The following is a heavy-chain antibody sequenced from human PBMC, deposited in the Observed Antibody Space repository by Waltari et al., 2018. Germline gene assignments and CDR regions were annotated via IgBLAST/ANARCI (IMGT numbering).Heavy chain of an antibody. D-gene: IGHD3-10*01. CDR1: GGSRRSYY. CDR2: IYYSGST. V-gene: IGHV4-59*01. J-gene: IGHJ5*02. Sequence: QVQLQESGPGLVKPSETLSLTCTVSGGSRRSYYWSWIRQPPGKGLGWIGYIYYSGSTNYNPSLKSRVTISVDTSKNQFSLKLSAVTAADTAVYYCARTWFGELYFWFDPWGQGTLVTVSS. CDR3: ARTWFGELYFWFDP.